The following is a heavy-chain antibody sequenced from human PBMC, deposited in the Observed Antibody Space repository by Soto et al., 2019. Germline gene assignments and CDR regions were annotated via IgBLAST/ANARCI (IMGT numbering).Heavy chain of an antibody. Sequence: PVGSLRLSCEASGFTLRNDAMTWVRQAPGKGLEWVSFISANDVGTYYAESVKTRFTISTDQSRNTVYLQMDSLRADDTAIYYCAKAKNDYNWDNRPPFDYWGQGTLVTVSS. V-gene: IGHV3-23*01. CDR1: GFTLRNDA. J-gene: IGHJ4*02. CDR2: ISANDVGT. D-gene: IGHD1-20*01. CDR3: AKAKNDYNWDNRPPFDY.